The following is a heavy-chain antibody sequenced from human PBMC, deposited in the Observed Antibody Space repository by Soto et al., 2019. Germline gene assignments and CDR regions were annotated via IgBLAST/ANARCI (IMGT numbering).Heavy chain of an antibody. Sequence: QVQLVQSGAEVKKPGSSVKVSCKASGGTFSSYAISWVRQAPGQGLEWMGGIIPIFGTANYAQKFQGRVTITADESTSTAYMELSSLRSEDTAVYYCARGRLVAVAPTLGYYGMDVWGQGTTVTVSS. CDR1: GGTFSSYA. CDR2: IIPIFGTA. J-gene: IGHJ6*02. CDR3: ARGRLVAVAPTLGYYGMDV. V-gene: IGHV1-69*12. D-gene: IGHD6-19*01.